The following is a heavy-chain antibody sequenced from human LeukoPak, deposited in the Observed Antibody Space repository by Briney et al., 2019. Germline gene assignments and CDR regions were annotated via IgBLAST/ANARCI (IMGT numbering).Heavy chain of an antibody. V-gene: IGHV1-46*01. Sequence: ASVTVSCKASGYTFTNNYLHWVRQAPGQGLEWMGMIYPRDGSTSYAQNFQGRVTVTRDTSTTTVHMELRGLRSEDTAVYYCARDQEGFDYWGQGTVVTVSS. CDR2: IYPRDGST. CDR1: GYTFTNNY. CDR3: ARDQEGFDY. J-gene: IGHJ4*02.